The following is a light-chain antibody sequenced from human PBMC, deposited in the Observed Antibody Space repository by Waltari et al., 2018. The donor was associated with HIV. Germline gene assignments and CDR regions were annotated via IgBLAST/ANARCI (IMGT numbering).Light chain of an antibody. CDR3: ATWDDSLSGWV. CDR1: SPNIGNNF. V-gene: IGLV1-47*01. Sequence: QSVLTQPPSASGTPGQRVTISCSGSSPNIGNNFIYWYQQFPGPAPKLLIYRNDQRPSGVPDRFSGSKSGTSASLAISGLRSGDEADYDCATWDDSLSGWVFSGGTKLTVL. J-gene: IGLJ3*02. CDR2: RND.